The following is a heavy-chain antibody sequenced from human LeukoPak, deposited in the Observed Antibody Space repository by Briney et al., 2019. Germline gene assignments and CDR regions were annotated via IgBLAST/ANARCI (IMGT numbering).Heavy chain of an antibody. D-gene: IGHD3-3*01. Sequence: TGGSLRLSCAASGFTFDDYGMSWVRQAPGKGLEWVSGINWNGGSTGYADSEKGRFTISRDNAKNSLYLQMNSLRAEDTALYYCARGGITICGVVIYMDVWGKGTTVTVSS. J-gene: IGHJ6*03. V-gene: IGHV3-20*04. CDR2: INWNGGST. CDR1: GFTFDDYG. CDR3: ARGGITICGVVIYMDV.